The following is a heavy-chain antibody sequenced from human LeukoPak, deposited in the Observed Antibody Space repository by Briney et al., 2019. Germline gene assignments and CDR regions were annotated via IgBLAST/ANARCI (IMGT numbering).Heavy chain of an antibody. J-gene: IGHJ4*02. CDR3: ARGDRITMIVVVISGYFDY. Sequence: GGSLRLSCAASGFTFSSYEMNWVRQAPGKGLEWVSYISSSGSTIYYADSVKGRFTISRDNAKNSLYLQMNSLRAEDTAVYYCARGDRITMIVVVISGYFDYWGQGTLVTVSS. CDR2: ISSSGSTI. V-gene: IGHV3-48*03. D-gene: IGHD3-22*01. CDR1: GFTFSSYE.